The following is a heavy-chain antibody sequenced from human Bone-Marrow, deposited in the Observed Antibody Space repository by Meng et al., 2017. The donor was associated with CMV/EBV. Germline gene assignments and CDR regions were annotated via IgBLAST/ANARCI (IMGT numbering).Heavy chain of an antibody. CDR1: GYTFTGYY. Sequence: ASVKVSCKASGYTFTGYYLHWVRQAPGQGLEWMGWINPNSGATNYAQKFQGRVTMTRDTSISTAYMEPSRLTSDSTAVYYCARDSLPLDAFDIWGQGTLVTVSS. CDR2: INPNSGAT. V-gene: IGHV1-2*02. J-gene: IGHJ3*02. CDR3: ARDSLPLDAFDI.